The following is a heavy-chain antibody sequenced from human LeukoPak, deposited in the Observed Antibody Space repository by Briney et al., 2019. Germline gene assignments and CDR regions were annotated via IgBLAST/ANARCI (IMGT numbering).Heavy chain of an antibody. V-gene: IGHV3-30*02. CDR3: AKGGGGGYCSSTSCPALDY. J-gene: IGHJ4*02. Sequence: GGSLRLSCAASGFTFSSYGMPWVRQAPGKGLEWVAFIRYDGSNKYYADSVKGRFTISRDNSKNTLYLQMNSLRAEDTVVYYCAKGGGGGYCSSTSCPALDYWGQGTLVTVSS. CDR2: IRYDGSNK. D-gene: IGHD2-2*03. CDR1: GFTFSSYG.